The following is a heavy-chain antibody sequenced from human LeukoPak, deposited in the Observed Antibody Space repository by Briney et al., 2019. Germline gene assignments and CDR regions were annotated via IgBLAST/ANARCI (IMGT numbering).Heavy chain of an antibody. CDR3: ARQTFGVLYFDS. CDR2: IYNSGST. D-gene: IGHD3-10*01. J-gene: IGHJ4*02. CDR1: GGSISSGGYY. V-gene: IGHV4-61*02. Sequence: SETLSLTCSVSGGSISSGGYYWSWLRQPAGKGLEWMGRIYNSGSTNYNPSLKSRVTISTDMSKNQFSLKLTSVTAADTAVYYCARQTFGVLYFDSWGQGTLAIVSS.